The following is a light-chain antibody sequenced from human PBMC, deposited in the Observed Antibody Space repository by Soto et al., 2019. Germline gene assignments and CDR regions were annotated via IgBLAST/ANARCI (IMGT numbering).Light chain of an antibody. CDR1: QSVSSN. CDR3: QHYNNWPPWT. J-gene: IGKJ1*01. CDR2: GAS. Sequence: EVVLTQSPATLSVSPGERATLSYRASQSVSSNLAWYQQKRGQAPRLLIYGASTRATGIPARFSGSGSGREFTLTISSLQSEDFAVYYCQHYNNWPPWTFGQGTKVEIK. V-gene: IGKV3-15*01.